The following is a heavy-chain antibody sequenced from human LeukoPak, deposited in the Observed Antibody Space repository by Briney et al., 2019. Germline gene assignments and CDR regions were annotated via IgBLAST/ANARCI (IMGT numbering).Heavy chain of an antibody. J-gene: IGHJ3*02. V-gene: IGHV4-31*03. CDR1: GGSISSGGYY. D-gene: IGHD3-22*01. CDR2: IYYSGST. CDR3: ARGHYYDSGDAFDI. Sequence: SEPLSLTCTVSGGSISSGGYYWSWIRQHPGKGLEWIGYIYYSGSTYYNPPLKSRVTISVDTSKNQFSLKLSSVTAADTAVYYCARGHYYDSGDAFDIWGQGTMVTVSP.